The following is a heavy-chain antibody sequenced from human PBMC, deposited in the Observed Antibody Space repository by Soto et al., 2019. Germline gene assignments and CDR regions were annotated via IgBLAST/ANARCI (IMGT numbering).Heavy chain of an antibody. D-gene: IGHD6-19*01. CDR3: GAVAGTVYYYGMDV. CDR2: IYYSGST. J-gene: IGHJ6*02. CDR1: GGSISSYY. Sequence: QVQLQESGPGLVKPSETLSLTCTVSGGSISSYYWSWIRQPPRKGLEWIGYIYYSGSTNYNPSLKSRVTISVDTSKNQFSLKLSSVTAADTAVYYCGAVAGTVYYYGMDVWGQGTTVTVSS. V-gene: IGHV4-59*01.